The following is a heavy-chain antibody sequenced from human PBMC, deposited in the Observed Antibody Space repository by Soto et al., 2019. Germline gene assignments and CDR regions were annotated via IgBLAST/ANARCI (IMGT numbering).Heavy chain of an antibody. CDR3: ARDEGGYDILTGYYKAHHFDL. V-gene: IGHV1-18*01. Sequence: QVQLVQSGAEVKKPGDSVKVSCKASGYTFGHFYITWVRQAPGQGLEWMGAISPHNRNTNYAEKFRGRVTMTTDTSTTTAYMELMSMRSDDTAVYYCARDEGGYDILTGYYKAHHFDLWGQGALVTVSS. J-gene: IGHJ4*02. CDR1: GYTFGHFY. D-gene: IGHD3-9*01. CDR2: ISPHNRNT.